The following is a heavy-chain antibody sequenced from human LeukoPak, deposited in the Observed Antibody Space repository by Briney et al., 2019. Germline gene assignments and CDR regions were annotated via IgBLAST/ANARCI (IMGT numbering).Heavy chain of an antibody. J-gene: IGHJ5*02. Sequence: GGALRLSCAASGFTFSSYWMHWVRQAPGKGLEWVSGISWNSGTIGYADSVKGRFTISRDNAKNSLYLQMNSLRDDDMALYYCARGNSGRYSQDWFDPWGQGTLVTVSS. CDR2: ISWNSGTI. CDR3: ARGNSGRYSQDWFDP. CDR1: GFTFSSYW. V-gene: IGHV3-9*03. D-gene: IGHD1-26*01.